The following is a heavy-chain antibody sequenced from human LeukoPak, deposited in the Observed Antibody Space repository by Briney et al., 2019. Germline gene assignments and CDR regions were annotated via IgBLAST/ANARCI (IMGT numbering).Heavy chain of an antibody. V-gene: IGHV4-59*04. CDR1: GGSISGHY. J-gene: IGHJ5*02. CDR2: LYYSGIT. Sequence: SETLSLTCTVSGGSISGHYWSWIRQPPGKGLEWIGFLYYSGITYYTPSLKSRVTMSMDTSKNQFSLKLSSVTAADTAVYYCARQNEFVVPAANWFDPWGQGTLVTVSS. CDR3: ARQNEFVVPAANWFDP. D-gene: IGHD2-2*01.